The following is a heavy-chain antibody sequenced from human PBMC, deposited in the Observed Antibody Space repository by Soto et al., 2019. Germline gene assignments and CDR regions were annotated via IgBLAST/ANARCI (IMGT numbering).Heavy chain of an antibody. D-gene: IGHD3-16*01. V-gene: IGHV3-11*01. J-gene: IGHJ5*02. CDR3: ASLPYPWGWFDP. Sequence: QVQLVESGGGLVKPGGSLRLSCAASGFSFSDYYMSWIRQAPGKGLEWISYISNSGRTIYYADSVKGRFTISRDNAKNSLYRQMNCLRVEDTAMYYCASLPYPWGWFDPWGQGTLVTVSS. CDR2: ISNSGRTI. CDR1: GFSFSDYY.